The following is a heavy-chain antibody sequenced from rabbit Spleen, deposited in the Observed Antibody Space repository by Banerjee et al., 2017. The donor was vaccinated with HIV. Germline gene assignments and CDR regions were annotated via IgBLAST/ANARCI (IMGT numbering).Heavy chain of an antibody. CDR2: MYTGSSGTT. V-gene: IGHV1S40*01. Sequence: QSLEESGGDLVKPGASLTLTCTASGFSFSSSHYMCWVRQAPGKGLEWIACMYTGSSGTTYYASWAKGRFTISKTSSTTVTLQMTRLTAADTATYFCARGSATMTMVITGYYFNLWGPGTLVTVS. J-gene: IGHJ4*01. CDR3: ARGSATMTMVITGYYFNL. CDR1: GFSFSSSHY. D-gene: IGHD2-1*01.